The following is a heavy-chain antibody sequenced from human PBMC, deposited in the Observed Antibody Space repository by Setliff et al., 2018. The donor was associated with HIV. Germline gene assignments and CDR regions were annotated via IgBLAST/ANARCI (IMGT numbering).Heavy chain of an antibody. CDR3: ARSRLGSWFDP. D-gene: IGHD7-27*01. CDR1: GYTSTNYY. J-gene: IGHJ5*02. CDR2: IKPSGGST. Sequence: ASVKVSCKASGYTSTNYYINWVRQAPGQGLEWMGIIKPSGGSTSYAQRFQGRVTMTRDTSTSTVYMELSSLRSEDTAVYYCARSRLGSWFDPWGQGTLVTVSS. V-gene: IGHV1-46*01.